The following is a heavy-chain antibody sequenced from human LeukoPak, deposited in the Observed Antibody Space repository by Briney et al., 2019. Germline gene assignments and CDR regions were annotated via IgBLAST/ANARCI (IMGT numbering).Heavy chain of an antibody. CDR3: ARGMNGWVL. V-gene: IGHV4-34*01. J-gene: IGHJ4*02. CDR1: GGSFSGYY. Sequence: SETLSLTCAVYGGSFSGYYWGWIRQPPGKGLEWIGEINHSGSTNYNPSLKSRVTISVDTSKNQFSLKLSSVTAADTAVYYCARGMNGWVLWGQGTLVTVSS. D-gene: IGHD1-1*01. CDR2: INHSGST.